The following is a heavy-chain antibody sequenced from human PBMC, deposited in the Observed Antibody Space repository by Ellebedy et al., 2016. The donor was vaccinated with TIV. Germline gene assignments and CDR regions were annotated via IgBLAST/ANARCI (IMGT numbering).Heavy chain of an antibody. Sequence: HTGGSLRLXXAASGFTFSSYWMHWVRQAPGKGLVWVSRINSDGSSTSYADSVKGRFTISRDNAKNTLYLQMNSLRAEDTAVYYCARDMDFWSGYTGGLDYWGQGTLVTVSS. V-gene: IGHV3-74*01. J-gene: IGHJ4*02. CDR3: ARDMDFWSGYTGGLDY. CDR1: GFTFSSYW. CDR2: INSDGSST. D-gene: IGHD3-3*01.